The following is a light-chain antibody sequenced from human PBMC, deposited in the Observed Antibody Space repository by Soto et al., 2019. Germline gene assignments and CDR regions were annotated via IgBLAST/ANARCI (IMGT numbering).Light chain of an antibody. Sequence: DIVMTQSPLSLPVTPGEPASISCRSSQSLLFSNGYNYLDWYLQKPGQSPHLLIYLGSDRASGVPDRVSGSGSGTDFTLKISRVEAEDVGVYYCMQSLQTPWTFGQGTKVEIK. J-gene: IGKJ1*01. CDR3: MQSLQTPWT. CDR1: QSLLFSNGYNY. V-gene: IGKV2-28*01. CDR2: LGS.